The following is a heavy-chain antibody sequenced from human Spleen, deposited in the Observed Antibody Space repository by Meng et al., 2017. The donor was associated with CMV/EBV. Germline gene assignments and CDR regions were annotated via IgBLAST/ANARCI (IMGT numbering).Heavy chain of an antibody. CDR2: IYYSGST. CDR3: ARHGGYYYYGMDV. D-gene: IGHD3-16*01. J-gene: IGHJ6*02. Sequence: SETLSLTCTVSGGSISSSSYYWGWIRQPPGKGREWIGSIYYSGSTYYNPSLKSRVTISVDTSKNQFSLKLSSVTAADTAVYYCARHGGYYYYGMDVWGQGTTVTVSS. V-gene: IGHV4-39*01. CDR1: GGSISSSSYY.